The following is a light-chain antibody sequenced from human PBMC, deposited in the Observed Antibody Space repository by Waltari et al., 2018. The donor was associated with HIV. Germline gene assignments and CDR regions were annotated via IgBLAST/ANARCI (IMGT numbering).Light chain of an antibody. J-gene: IGKJ3*01. CDR1: QCVSSY. CDR2: DAS. Sequence: EIVLTQSPATLSLSPGERATLSCRASQCVSSYLAWYQQKPGQAPKLLIYDASNRATGIPARFSGSGSGTDFTLTISSLEPEDFAVYYCQQRSNWPPSITFGPGTKVDIK. CDR3: QQRSNWPPSIT. V-gene: IGKV3-11*01.